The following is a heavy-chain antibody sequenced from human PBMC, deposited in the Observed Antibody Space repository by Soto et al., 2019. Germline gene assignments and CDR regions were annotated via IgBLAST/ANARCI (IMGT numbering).Heavy chain of an antibody. V-gene: IGHV3-23*01. J-gene: IGHJ3*02. CDR2: ISGSGGST. CDR3: AKDLGYYDDAFDI. CDR1: GFTFSSYA. D-gene: IGHD3-22*01. Sequence: GGSLRLSCAAPGFTFSSYAMSWVRQAPGKGLEWVSVISGSGGSTYYADSVKGRFTISRDNSKNTLYLQMNSLRAEDTAVYYCAKDLGYYDDAFDIWGQGTMVTVSS.